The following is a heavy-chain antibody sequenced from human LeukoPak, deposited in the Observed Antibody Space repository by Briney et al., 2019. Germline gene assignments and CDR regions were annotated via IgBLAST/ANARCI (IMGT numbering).Heavy chain of an antibody. CDR1: GFTVSSNY. Sequence: PGGSLRLSCAASGFTVSSNYMSWVRQAPGKGLEWVSVIYSGGSTYYADSVKGRFTISRDNSKNTLYLQMKSLRAEDTAVYYCARRYCSSTSCSDYWGQGTLVTVSS. J-gene: IGHJ4*02. CDR2: IYSGGST. CDR3: ARRYCSSTSCSDY. D-gene: IGHD2-2*01. V-gene: IGHV3-66*01.